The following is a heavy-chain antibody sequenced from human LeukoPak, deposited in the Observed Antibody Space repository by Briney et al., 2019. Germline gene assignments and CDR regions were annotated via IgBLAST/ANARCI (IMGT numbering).Heavy chain of an antibody. Sequence: GASVKVSCKASGYTFIAYHMHWVRQAPGQGLEWMGRIHPNSGGTNYAQKFQGRVTMTRDTSISTAYMELSRLRSDDTAVYYCARVTLKHYGGNSDGRLGYWGQGTLVTVSS. D-gene: IGHD4-23*01. CDR3: ARVTLKHYGGNSDGRLGY. CDR1: GYTFIAYH. CDR2: IHPNSGGT. V-gene: IGHV1-2*06. J-gene: IGHJ4*02.